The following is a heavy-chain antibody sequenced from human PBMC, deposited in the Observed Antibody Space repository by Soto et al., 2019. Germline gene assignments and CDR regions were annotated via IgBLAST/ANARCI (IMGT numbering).Heavy chain of an antibody. J-gene: IGHJ6*03. CDR1: GFTLRSYS. V-gene: IGHV3-21*01. Sequence: GGSLELSCAASGFTLRSYSMTWVRQAPGKGLEWVSSISSSSSYIYYADSVKGRLTISRDNAKNSLYLQMNSLRAEDTAVYYRARDPREPGYCSSTSCYPNDYYYMDVWGKGTTVTVSS. D-gene: IGHD2-2*01. CDR3: ARDPREPGYCSSTSCYPNDYYYMDV. CDR2: ISSSSSYI.